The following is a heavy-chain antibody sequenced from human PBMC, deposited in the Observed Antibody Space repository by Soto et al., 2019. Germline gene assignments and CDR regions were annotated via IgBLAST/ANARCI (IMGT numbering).Heavy chain of an antibody. CDR2: ISYDGSNK. CDR1: GFTFSSYG. CDR3: AKDVLFRGGSYPLEDY. Sequence: GALRLSCAASGFTFSSYGMHWVRQAPGKGLEWVAVISYDGSNKYYADSVKGRFTISRDNSKNTLYLQMNSLRAEDTAVYYCAKDVLFRGGSYPLEDYWGQGTLVTVSS. D-gene: IGHD3-16*02. V-gene: IGHV3-30*18. J-gene: IGHJ4*02.